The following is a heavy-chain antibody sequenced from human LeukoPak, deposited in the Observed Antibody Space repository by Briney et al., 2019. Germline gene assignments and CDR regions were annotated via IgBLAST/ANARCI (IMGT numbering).Heavy chain of an antibody. Sequence: PGGSLRLSCAASGFTFSSYSMNWVRQAPGKGLEWVSSISSSSSYIYYADLVKGRFTISRGNAKNSLYLQMNSLRAEDTAVYYCARGDDYYDSSGPPDLWGRGTLVTVSS. J-gene: IGHJ2*01. D-gene: IGHD3-22*01. CDR2: ISSSSSYI. CDR1: GFTFSSYS. CDR3: ARGDDYYDSSGPPDL. V-gene: IGHV3-21*01.